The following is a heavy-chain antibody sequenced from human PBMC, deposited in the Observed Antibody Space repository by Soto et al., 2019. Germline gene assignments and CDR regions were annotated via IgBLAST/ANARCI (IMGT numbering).Heavy chain of an antibody. Sequence: QVQLQESGPGLVKPSETLSLTCSVSGDSISRKYCSWLRQPAGGGLEWIGRIYTTGATNYNSSLKSRVSMSVDTSKNQFSLRLTSVTAADTAVYFCAMTVIAPSPYLDHWGQGLLVTVSS. CDR2: IYTTGAT. D-gene: IGHD4-17*01. CDR3: AMTVIAPSPYLDH. CDR1: GDSISRKY. J-gene: IGHJ4*02. V-gene: IGHV4-4*07.